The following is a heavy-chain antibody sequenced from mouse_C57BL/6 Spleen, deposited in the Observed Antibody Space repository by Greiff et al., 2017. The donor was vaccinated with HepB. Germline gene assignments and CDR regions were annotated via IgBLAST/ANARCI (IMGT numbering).Heavy chain of an antibody. CDR1: GFTFSSYA. J-gene: IGHJ1*03. CDR3: AREWVITTVVEGYFDV. D-gene: IGHD1-1*01. CDR2: ISDGGSYT. Sequence: DVMLVESGGGLVKPGGSLKLSCAASGFTFSSYAMSWVRQTPEKRLEWVATISDGGSYTYYPDNVKGRFTISRDNAKNNLYLQMSHLKSEDTAMYYCAREWVITTVVEGYFDVWGTGTTVTVSS. V-gene: IGHV5-4*01.